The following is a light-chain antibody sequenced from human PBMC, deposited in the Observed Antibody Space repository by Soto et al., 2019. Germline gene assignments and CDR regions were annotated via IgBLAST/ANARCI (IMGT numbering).Light chain of an antibody. V-gene: IGLV2-14*01. CDR2: EVS. CDR3: GSYTSSRIYV. CDR1: RSDVGGYNY. Sequence: QSALTQPASVSVSPGQSITISCTGTRSDVGGYNYVSWYQQHPGKAPKLMIYEVSNRPSGVSDRFSGSKSGNTASLTISGLQAEDEADYYCGSYTSSRIYVFGAGTKVTVL. J-gene: IGLJ1*01.